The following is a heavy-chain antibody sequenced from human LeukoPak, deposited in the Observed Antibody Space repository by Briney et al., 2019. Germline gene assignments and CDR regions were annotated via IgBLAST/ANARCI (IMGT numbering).Heavy chain of an antibody. D-gene: IGHD2-21*02. CDR1: GVSISSGGFS. CDR2: IYHSGST. V-gene: IGHV4-30-2*01. Sequence: PSQTLSLTCAVSGVSISSGGFSWSWMRPPPGKGLEWIGYIYHSGSTYYNPSHKSRVTISLDRSKNQFSLKLSSVTAADTAVYYCARVTAYCGGDCDRGWFDPWGQGTLVTVSS. CDR3: ARVTAYCGGDCDRGWFDP. J-gene: IGHJ5*02.